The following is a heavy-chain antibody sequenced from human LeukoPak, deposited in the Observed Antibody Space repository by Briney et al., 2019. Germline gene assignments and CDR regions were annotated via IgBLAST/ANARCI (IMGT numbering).Heavy chain of an antibody. CDR2: IYPGDSDT. J-gene: IGHJ3*02. CDR3: ARPFGMASDAFDI. CDR1: GYSFTCYW. Sequence: GESLKISCKGSGYSFTCYWIGWVRQVPGKGLEWMGIIYPGDSDTRYSPSFQGQVTISADKSISTAYLQWSSLKASDTAMYYCARPFGMASDAFDIWGQGTMVTVSS. D-gene: IGHD5-24*01. V-gene: IGHV5-51*01.